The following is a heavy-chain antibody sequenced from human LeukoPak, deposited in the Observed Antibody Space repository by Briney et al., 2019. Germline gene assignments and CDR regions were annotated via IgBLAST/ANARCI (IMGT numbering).Heavy chain of an antibody. CDR3: AKDAGIAAGWGAFDI. CDR2: ISWNSGSI. D-gene: IGHD6-13*01. V-gene: IGHV3-9*03. Sequence: GGSLRLSCAASGFTFDDYAMRWVRQAPGKGLEWVSGISWNSGSIGYADSVKGRFTISRDNAKNSLYLQMNSLRAEDMALYYCAKDAGIAAGWGAFDIWGQGTMVTVSS. CDR1: GFTFDDYA. J-gene: IGHJ3*02.